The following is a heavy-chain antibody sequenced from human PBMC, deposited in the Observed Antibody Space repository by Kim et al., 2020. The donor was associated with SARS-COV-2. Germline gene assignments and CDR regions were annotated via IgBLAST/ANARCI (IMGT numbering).Heavy chain of an antibody. CDR2: INPSGGST. V-gene: IGHV1-46*01. J-gene: IGHJ6*02. D-gene: IGHD3-10*01. Sequence: ASVKVSCKASGYTFTSYYMHWVRQAPGQGLEWMGIINPSGGSTSYAQKFQGRVTMTRDTSTSTVYMELSSLRSADTAVYYCARGRRYYYGSGSTKDYYGMDVWGQGNTVTVSS. CDR1: GYTFTSYY. CDR3: ARGRRYYYGSGSTKDYYGMDV.